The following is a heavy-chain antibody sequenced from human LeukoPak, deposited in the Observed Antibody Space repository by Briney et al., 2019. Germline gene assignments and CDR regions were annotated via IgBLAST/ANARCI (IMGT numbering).Heavy chain of an antibody. CDR2: ISGSGGST. V-gene: IGHV3-23*01. CDR1: GVTFSTYA. D-gene: IGHD3-9*01. Sequence: GGSLRLSCAASGVTFSTYAMSWVRQAPGKGLEWVSAISGSGGSTYYADSVKGRFTISGDSSKNTLYLQMSSLRAEDTAVYYCAKDRDDIWMGFDPWGQGTLVTVSS. CDR3: AKDRDDIWMGFDP. J-gene: IGHJ5*02.